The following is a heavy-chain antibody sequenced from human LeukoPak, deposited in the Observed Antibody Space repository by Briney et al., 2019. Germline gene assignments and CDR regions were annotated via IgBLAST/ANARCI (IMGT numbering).Heavy chain of an antibody. CDR3: ARGLGYCSGGSCRTY. CDR1: GGSFSGYY. V-gene: IGHV4-34*01. Sequence: KPSETLSLTCAVYGGSFSGYYWSWIRQPPGKGLEWIGEINHSGSTNYNPSLKSRVTISVDTSKNQFSLKLSSVTAADTAVYYCARGLGYCSGGSCRTYWGQGTLVTVSS. D-gene: IGHD2-15*01. CDR2: INHSGST. J-gene: IGHJ4*02.